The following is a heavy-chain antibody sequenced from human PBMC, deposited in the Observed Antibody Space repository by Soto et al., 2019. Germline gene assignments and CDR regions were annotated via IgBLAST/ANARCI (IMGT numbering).Heavy chain of an antibody. CDR1: GGSISSGGYY. D-gene: IGHD3-3*01. V-gene: IGHV4-30-4*01. CDR2: IYYSGST. CDR3: ARDNILGVLYGGMDV. Sequence: SETLSLTCTVSGGSISSGGYYWSWIRQPPGKGLEWIGYIYYSGSTYYNPSLKSRVTISVDTSKNQFSLKLSSVTAAARAVYYCARDNILGVLYGGMDVWGQGTTVTVSS. J-gene: IGHJ6*02.